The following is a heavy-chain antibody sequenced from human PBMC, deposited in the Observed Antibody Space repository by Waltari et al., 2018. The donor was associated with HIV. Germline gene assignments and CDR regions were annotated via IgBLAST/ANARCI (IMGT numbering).Heavy chain of an antibody. V-gene: IGHV3-7*01. J-gene: IGHJ6*02. CDR1: GFTFSSYW. CDR3: ARRSRYNWNYPYYYGMDV. Sequence: EVQLVESGGGLVQPGGSLRLSCAASGFTFSSYWMSWVRQAPGEGLEWVANINQDGNEKYYVDSVKVRFTISRDNAKNSLYLQMNSLRAEDTAVYFCARRSRYNWNYPYYYGMDVWGQGTTVTVSS. CDR2: INQDGNEK. D-gene: IGHD1-7*01.